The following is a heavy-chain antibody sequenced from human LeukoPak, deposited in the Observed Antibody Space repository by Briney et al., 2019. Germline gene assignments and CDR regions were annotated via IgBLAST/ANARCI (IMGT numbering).Heavy chain of an antibody. D-gene: IGHD3-22*01. CDR1: GGPISSYY. J-gene: IGHJ5*02. CDR2: IYTSGST. Sequence: PSETLSLTCTVSGGPISSYYWSWIRQPAGKGLEWIGRIYTSGSTNYNPSLKSRVTMSVDTSKNQFSLKLSSVTAADTAVYYCARQDYYDSSGYQIHNWFDPWGQGTLVTVSS. V-gene: IGHV4-4*07. CDR3: ARQDYYDSSGYQIHNWFDP.